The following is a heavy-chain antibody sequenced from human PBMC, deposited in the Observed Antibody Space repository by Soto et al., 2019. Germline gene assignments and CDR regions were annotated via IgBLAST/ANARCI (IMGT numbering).Heavy chain of an antibody. CDR1: GGYIISSSYY. V-gene: IGHV4-39*01. D-gene: IGHD3-10*01. CDR2: IYYSGST. Sequence: SETLSIICTVSGGYIISSSYYWGWIRQPPGKGLEWIGSIYYSGSTYYNPSLKSRVTISVDTSKNQFSLKLSSVTAADTAVYYCARSGSYYEPLIYFDYWGQGTLVTVSS. J-gene: IGHJ4*02. CDR3: ARSGSYYEPLIYFDY.